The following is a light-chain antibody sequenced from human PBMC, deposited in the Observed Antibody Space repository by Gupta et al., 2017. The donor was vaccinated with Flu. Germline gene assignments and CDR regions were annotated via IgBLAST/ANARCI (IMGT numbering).Light chain of an antibody. CDR3: HQRSNWPGT. CDR1: QSVSSY. J-gene: IGKJ3*01. V-gene: IGKV3-11*01. CDR2: DAS. Sequence: GERATLSCRASQSVSSYLAWYQQKPGQAPRLLIYDASNRATGIPVRFSGSGSGTDFTLTISSLEPADFAVYYCHQRSNWPGTFGPGTKVDIK.